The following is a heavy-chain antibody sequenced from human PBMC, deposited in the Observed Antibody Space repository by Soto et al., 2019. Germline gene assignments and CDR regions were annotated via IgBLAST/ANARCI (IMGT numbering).Heavy chain of an antibody. CDR3: ARGDCVGGSCYSLAGSFYYYMDV. CDR2: INSDGSVS. D-gene: IGHD2-15*01. V-gene: IGHV3-74*01. CDR1: GFTFSNYW. J-gene: IGHJ6*03. Sequence: EVKLVESGGGLAQPGGSLRLSCAASGFTFSNYWMYWVRQAPGQGLVWVSRINSDGSVSRYADSVKGRLTISRDNVKNTLYLQMNSLRVEDTALYYCARGDCVGGSCYSLAGSFYYYMDVWGKGTTVTVFS.